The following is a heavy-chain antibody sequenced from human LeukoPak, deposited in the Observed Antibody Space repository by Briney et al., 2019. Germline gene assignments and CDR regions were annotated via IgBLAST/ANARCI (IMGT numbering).Heavy chain of an antibody. J-gene: IGHJ1*01. Sequence: SETLSLTCAVYGGSFSSYYWSWFRQPPGKGLEWIGEINHSGSTNYNPSLKSRVTISVDTSISLKLGSVTAADTAVYYCAHSSAYQQHWGQGTLVTVSS. D-gene: IGHD3-22*01. CDR1: GGSFSSYY. CDR3: AHSSAYQQH. V-gene: IGHV4-34*01. CDR2: INHSGST.